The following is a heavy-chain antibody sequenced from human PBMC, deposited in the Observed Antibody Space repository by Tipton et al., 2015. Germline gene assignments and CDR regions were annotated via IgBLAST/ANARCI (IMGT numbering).Heavy chain of an antibody. J-gene: IGHJ4*02. CDR3: ARGLKGGAAV. Sequence: TLSLTCAVYGGSLSGYYWSWIRQPPEKGLEWIGEIDRSGNTNYNPSLETRVTISGDMSKNQFSLKMKSVTAADTAVYYCARGLKGGAAVWGQGALATVSS. D-gene: IGHD6-13*01. V-gene: IGHV4-34*01. CDR1: GGSLSGYY. CDR2: IDRSGNT.